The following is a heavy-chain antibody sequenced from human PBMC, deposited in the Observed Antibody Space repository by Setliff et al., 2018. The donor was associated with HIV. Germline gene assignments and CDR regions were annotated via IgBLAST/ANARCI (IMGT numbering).Heavy chain of an antibody. Sequence: SETLSLTCAVYGGSFSAYHWSWIRQTPGKGLEWIGNIYYSGITYYNPSLMSRVTISVDTSKNNFSLKLSSVTAADTTVYFCARDGRAKGVYSHWFLDLWGRGTLVTVSS. CDR3: ARDGRAKGVYSHWFLDL. J-gene: IGHJ2*01. CDR2: IYYSGIT. V-gene: IGHV4-34*09. CDR1: GGSFSAYH. D-gene: IGHD2-8*01.